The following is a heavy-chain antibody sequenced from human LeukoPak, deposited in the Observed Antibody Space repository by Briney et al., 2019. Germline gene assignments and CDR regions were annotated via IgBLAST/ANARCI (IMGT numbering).Heavy chain of an antibody. J-gene: IGHJ4*02. CDR3: ARDRGSGWGGTDFDY. D-gene: IGHD6-19*01. Sequence: ASVKVSCKASGGTFSSYAISWVRQAPGQRLEWMGWINAGNGNTKYSQKFQGRVTITRDTSASTAYMELSSLRSEDTAVYYCARDRGSGWGGTDFDYWGQGTLVTVSS. CDR1: GGTFSSYA. V-gene: IGHV1-3*01. CDR2: INAGNGNT.